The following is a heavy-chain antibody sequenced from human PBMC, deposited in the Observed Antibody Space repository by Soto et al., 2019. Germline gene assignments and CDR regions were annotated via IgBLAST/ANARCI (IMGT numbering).Heavy chain of an antibody. D-gene: IGHD3-10*01. CDR2: IYYSGCS. CDR1: GSSISSSSYY. J-gene: IGHJ3*02. Sequence: SETLSLTCTVSGSSISSSSYYWGWIRQPPGKRLTRIGRIYYSGCSSYKPSLKSRVTISLDMSNSQFSLNLCSVSAADTAVYYCASPYGGDGAEDAFEIWGRGKMVAFSS. CDR3: ASPYGGDGAEDAFEI. V-gene: IGHV4-39*01.